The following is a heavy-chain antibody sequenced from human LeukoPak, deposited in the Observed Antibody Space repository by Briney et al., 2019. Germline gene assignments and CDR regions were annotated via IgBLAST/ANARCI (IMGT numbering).Heavy chain of an antibody. Sequence: GGSLRLSCAASGFTFGASTMAWVRQAPGKGLEWVSAIDNQIFYADSVKGRFTISRDDSRNTLYLQMNSLRVKDSAIYYCARDRFGDYDYWGQGTLVTVSS. J-gene: IGHJ4*02. CDR1: GFTFGAST. V-gene: IGHV3-23*01. CDR2: IDNQI. D-gene: IGHD4-17*01. CDR3: ARDRFGDYDY.